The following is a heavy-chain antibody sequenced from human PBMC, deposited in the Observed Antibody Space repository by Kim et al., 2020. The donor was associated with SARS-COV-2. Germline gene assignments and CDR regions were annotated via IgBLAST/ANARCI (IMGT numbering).Heavy chain of an antibody. CDR1: GFIFSNYA. D-gene: IGHD3-22*01. V-gene: IGHV3-23*01. Sequence: GGSLRLSCAASGFIFSNYAMTWVRQAPGKGLEWVSVISGSGGRTFYAASVKGRFTISRDNSKNTLSLQMNSLRAEDTAVYYCAKDLYEATYSDSSGYDYWGQGTLVTVSS. J-gene: IGHJ4*02. CDR3: AKDLYEATYSDSSGYDY. CDR2: ISGSGGRT.